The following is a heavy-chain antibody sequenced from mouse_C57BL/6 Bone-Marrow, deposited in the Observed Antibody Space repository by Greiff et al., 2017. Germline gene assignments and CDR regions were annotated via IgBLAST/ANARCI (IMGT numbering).Heavy chain of an antibody. Sequence: VQLQQPGAELVKPGASVKLSCKASGYTFTSYWMQWVKQRPGQGLEWIGEIDPSDGYTNYNQKFKGKATLTVDKSSSTAYMQLSSLTSEDSAVYYCARGGLRLYYFDYWGQGTTLTVSS. V-gene: IGHV1-50*01. CDR2: IDPSDGYT. CDR3: ARGGLRLYYFDY. D-gene: IGHD1-1*01. J-gene: IGHJ2*01. CDR1: GYTFTSYW.